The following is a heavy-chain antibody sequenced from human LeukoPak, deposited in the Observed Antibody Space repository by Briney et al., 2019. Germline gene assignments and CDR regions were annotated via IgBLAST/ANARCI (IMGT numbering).Heavy chain of an antibody. D-gene: IGHD3-10*01. Sequence: SETLSLTCTVSGGSISSGSYYWSWIRQPAGKGLEWIGRIYTSGSTNYNPSLKSRVTISVDTSKNQFSLKLSSVTAADTAVYYRARLLWFGEFPIFDYWGQGTLVTVSS. CDR3: ARLLWFGEFPIFDY. J-gene: IGHJ4*02. CDR2: IYTSGST. CDR1: GGSISSGSYY. V-gene: IGHV4-61*02.